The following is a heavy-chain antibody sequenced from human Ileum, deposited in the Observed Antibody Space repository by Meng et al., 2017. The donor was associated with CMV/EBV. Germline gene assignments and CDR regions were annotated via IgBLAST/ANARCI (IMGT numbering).Heavy chain of an antibody. CDR2: ISYDGSNK. V-gene: IGHV3-30-3*01. CDR3: ARDRGYCSSTSCYWDAFDI. D-gene: IGHD2-2*01. CDR1: GFTFSSYA. J-gene: IGHJ3*02. Sequence: GGSLRLSCAASGFTFSSYAMHWVRQAPGKGLEWVAVISYDGSNKYYADSVKGRFTISRDNSKNTLYLQMNSLRAEDTAVYYCARDRGYCSSTSCYWDAFDIWGQGTMVNVSS.